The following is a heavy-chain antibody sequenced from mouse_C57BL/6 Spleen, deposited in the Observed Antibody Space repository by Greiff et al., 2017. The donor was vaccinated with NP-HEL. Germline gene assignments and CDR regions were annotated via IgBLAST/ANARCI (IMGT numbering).Heavy chain of an antibody. J-gene: IGHJ2*01. Sequence: EVQLQQSGPELVKPGASVKISCKASGYTFTDYYMNWVKQSHGKSLEWIGDINPNNGGTSYNQKFKGKATLTVDKSSSTAYMGLRSLTSEDSAVYYCARTVLITTVVASRYYFDYWGQGTTLTVSS. CDR2: INPNNGGT. V-gene: IGHV1-26*01. CDR1: GYTFTDYY. D-gene: IGHD1-1*01. CDR3: ARTVLITTVVASRYYFDY.